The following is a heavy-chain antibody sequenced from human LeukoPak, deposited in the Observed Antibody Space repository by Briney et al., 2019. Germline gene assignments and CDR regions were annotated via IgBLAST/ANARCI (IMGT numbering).Heavy chain of an antibody. Sequence: GGSLRLSCAASGFTFSSDSMNWVRQAPGKGLEWVSYISSSGSTIYYADSVKGRFTISRDNAKNSLYLQMNSLRAEDTAVYYCARDFSGMDVWGQGTTVTVSS. V-gene: IGHV3-48*04. CDR2: ISSSGSTI. CDR1: GFTFSSDS. CDR3: ARDFSGMDV. J-gene: IGHJ6*02.